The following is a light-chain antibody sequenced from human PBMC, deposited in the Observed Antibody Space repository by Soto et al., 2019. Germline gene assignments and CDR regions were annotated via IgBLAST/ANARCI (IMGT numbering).Light chain of an antibody. CDR1: TSDIGGYNY. J-gene: IGLJ2*01. CDR2: DVS. CDR3: RSFTGTNTYVV. Sequence: QSALTQPASVSGSPGQSITISCTGTTSDIGGYNYVSWYQQHPGKAPKLMIYDVSNRPSGVSDRFSGSKSGITASLTISGLQPEDEADYYCRSFTGTNTYVVLGGGTKLTVL. V-gene: IGLV2-14*01.